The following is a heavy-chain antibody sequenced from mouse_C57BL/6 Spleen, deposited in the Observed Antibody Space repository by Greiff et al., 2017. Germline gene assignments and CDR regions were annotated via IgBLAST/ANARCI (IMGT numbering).Heavy chain of an antibody. V-gene: IGHV5-17*01. CDR1: GFTFSDYG. CDR3: ARGGGNYYAMGD. CDR2: ISSGSSTI. J-gene: IGHJ4*01. Sequence: EVQLQESGGGLVKPGGSLKLSCAASGFTFSDYGMHWVRQAPEKGLEWVAYISSGSSTIYYADTVKGRFTISRDNTKNTLFLQMTSLRSADTAMCYCARGGGNYYAMGDWGQGTSVTVSS. D-gene: IGHD1-1*02.